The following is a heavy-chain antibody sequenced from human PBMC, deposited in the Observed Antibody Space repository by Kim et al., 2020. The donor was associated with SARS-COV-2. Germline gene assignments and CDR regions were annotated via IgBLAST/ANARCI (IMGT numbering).Heavy chain of an antibody. D-gene: IGHD3-10*01. CDR1: GFTFDDYA. CDR3: AKDIFGKYYYGSGSSWFDT. J-gene: IGHJ5*02. V-gene: IGHV3-9*01. CDR2: ISWNSGSI. Sequence: SLRLSCAASGFTFDDYAMHWVRQAPGKGLEWVSGISWNSGSIGYADSVKGRFTISRDNAKNSLYLQMNSLRAEDTALYYCAKDIFGKYYYGSGSSWFDTWGQGTLVTVSS.